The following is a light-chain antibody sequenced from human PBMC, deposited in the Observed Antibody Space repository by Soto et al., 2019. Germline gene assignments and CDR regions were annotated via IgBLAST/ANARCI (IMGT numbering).Light chain of an antibody. V-gene: IGKV3-15*01. CDR1: QSVSSD. CDR2: GAS. CDR3: QHYNNLPRT. J-gene: IGKJ2*01. Sequence: ERVMTQSPATLSVSPGERATLSCRASQSVSSDLAWYQQKPGQAPRLLIYGASTRATGIPARVSGSGSGTEFTLTISSLQYEDFAVYYCQHYNNLPRTFGQGTKLEIK.